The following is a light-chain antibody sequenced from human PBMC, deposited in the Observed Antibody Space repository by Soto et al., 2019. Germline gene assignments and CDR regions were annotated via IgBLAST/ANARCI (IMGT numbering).Light chain of an antibody. Sequence: EVVMTPSPATLSVNTGERATLSCRASQSVTSKLAWYQQKPGQAPRLLIYDASTRATGIPARFSGSESGTEFTLTISSLQSEDFAVYYCQQYNNWPQTFGQGTKVDIK. J-gene: IGKJ1*01. CDR3: QQYNNWPQT. CDR2: DAS. CDR1: QSVTSK. V-gene: IGKV3-15*01.